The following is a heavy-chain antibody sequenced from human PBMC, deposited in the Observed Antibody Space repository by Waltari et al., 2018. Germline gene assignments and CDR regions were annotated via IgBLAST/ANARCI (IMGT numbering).Heavy chain of an antibody. CDR3: ARTLKPGHSWYLFFDP. Sequence: QVQLVQSGTEVKKPGASVKVSWKTSGYTFTHNYIHWWRQAPGQGLEWMWWINPDSGGTNFAQKFQGRVTMTRDTSISTVYMELSSLGSDDTAVYYCARTLKPGHSWYLFFDPWGQGTLVTVSS. J-gene: IGHJ5*02. V-gene: IGHV1-2*02. CDR1: GYTFTHNY. CDR2: INPDSGGT. D-gene: IGHD6-13*01.